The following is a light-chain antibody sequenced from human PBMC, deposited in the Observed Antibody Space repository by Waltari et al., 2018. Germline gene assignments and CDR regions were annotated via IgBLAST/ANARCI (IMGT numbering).Light chain of an antibody. Sequence: SYVLTQPHSVSVAPGQTARITCGGDNIEAKSVHWYHQKPGQAPVVVVFDDSDRPSGIPERFSGANSGNTATLTISRVEGGDEADYFCQVWDSSGDLLVIFGGGTKLTVL. J-gene: IGLJ2*01. CDR2: DDS. CDR3: QVWDSSGDLLVI. CDR1: NIEAKS. V-gene: IGLV3-21*02.